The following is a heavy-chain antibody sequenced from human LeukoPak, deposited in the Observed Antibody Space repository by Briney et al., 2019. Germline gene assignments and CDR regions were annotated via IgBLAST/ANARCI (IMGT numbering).Heavy chain of an antibody. CDR2: IYYSGST. CDR3: AREGDTYYYDSSGQFDY. V-gene: IGHV4-39*07. Sequence: SETLSLTCTVSGGSISSSSYYWGWIRQPPGKGLEWIGSIYYSGSTYYNPSLKSRVTISVDTSKNQFSLKLSSVTAADTAVYYCAREGDTYYYDSSGQFDYWGQGTLVTVSS. J-gene: IGHJ4*02. CDR1: GGSISSSSYY. D-gene: IGHD3-22*01.